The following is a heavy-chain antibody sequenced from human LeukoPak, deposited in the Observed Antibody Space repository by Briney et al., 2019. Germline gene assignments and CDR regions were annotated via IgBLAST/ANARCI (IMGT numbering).Heavy chain of an antibody. D-gene: IGHD7-27*01. J-gene: IGHJ5*02. CDR1: GGSISSYY. Sequence: PSETLSLTCTVSGGSISSYYWSWIRQPPGKGLEWIGYIYNSGSTNYNPSLKSRVTISVDTSKNQFSLKLNSVTAADTAVYYCASTPWGRFDAWGQGTLVTVSS. CDR3: ASTPWGRFDA. V-gene: IGHV4-59*01. CDR2: IYNSGST.